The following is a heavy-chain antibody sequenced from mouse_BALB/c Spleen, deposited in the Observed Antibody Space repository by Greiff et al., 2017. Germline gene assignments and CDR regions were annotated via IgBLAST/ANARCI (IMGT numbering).Heavy chain of an antibody. J-gene: IGHJ3*01. V-gene: IGHV1-14*01. Sequence: VQLQQSGPELVKPGASVKMSCKASGYTFTSYVMHWVKQKPGQGLEWIGYINPYNDGTKYNEKFKGKATLTSDKSSSTAYMELSSLTSEDSAVYYCARPLYYGNTWFAYWGQGTLVTVSA. D-gene: IGHD2-1*01. CDR1: GYTFTSYV. CDR3: ARPLYYGNTWFAY. CDR2: INPYNDGT.